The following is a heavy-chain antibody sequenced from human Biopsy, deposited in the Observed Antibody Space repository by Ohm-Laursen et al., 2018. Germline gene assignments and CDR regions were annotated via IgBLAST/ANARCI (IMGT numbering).Heavy chain of an antibody. V-gene: IGHV3-48*03. Sequence: SLRLSCAASGFAFNLYEMHWVRQAPGKGMEWISYIYGGGSPVSYADSVKGRFTISRDNAQNSLYLHMNSLRAEDTAVYYCARLNSGTYDASDLWGQGTMVIVSS. CDR1: GFAFNLYE. CDR3: ARLNSGTYDASDL. CDR2: IYGGGSPV. J-gene: IGHJ3*01. D-gene: IGHD1-26*01.